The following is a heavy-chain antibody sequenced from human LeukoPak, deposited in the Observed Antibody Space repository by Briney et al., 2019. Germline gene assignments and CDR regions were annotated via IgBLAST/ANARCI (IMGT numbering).Heavy chain of an antibody. D-gene: IGHD1-1*01. V-gene: IGHV4-34*01. J-gene: IGHJ4*02. CDR3: ASIAVTGTYVDY. CDR2: IYYSGST. Sequence: SETLSLTCAVYGGSFSGYYWSWIRQPPGKGLEWIGYIYYSGSTYYNPSLKSRLTILVDKSKNQFSLRLNSVTAADTAVYYCASIAVTGTYVDYWGQGTLVTVSS. CDR1: GGSFSGYY.